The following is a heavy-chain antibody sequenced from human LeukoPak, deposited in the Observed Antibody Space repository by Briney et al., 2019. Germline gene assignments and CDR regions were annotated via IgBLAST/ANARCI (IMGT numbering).Heavy chain of an antibody. V-gene: IGHV4-34*01. CDR3: ARAPWGGWSPIRY. CDR1: GGSFSGYY. D-gene: IGHD6-19*01. CDR2: INHSGSA. Sequence: SETLSLTCAVSGGSFSGYYWTWIRQPPGKGLEWIGEINHSGSANYNPSLKSRVTISVDTSKNQFSLKLSSVTAADTAVYYCARAPWGGWSPIRYWGQGTLVTVSS. J-gene: IGHJ4*02.